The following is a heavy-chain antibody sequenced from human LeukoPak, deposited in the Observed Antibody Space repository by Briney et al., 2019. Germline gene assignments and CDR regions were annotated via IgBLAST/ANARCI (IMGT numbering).Heavy chain of an antibody. CDR2: IKTDASNT. V-gene: IGHV3-74*01. Sequence: PGRSLRLSCAASSFTFSSYWIHCVRQAGGKGLVWVSRIKTDASNTSYADSVKGRFTITRDNAKNMLYLQMNSQRAEVTAVYYCARRSIWGQGTLVTVSS. CDR3: ARRSI. CDR1: SFTFSSYW. J-gene: IGHJ4*02.